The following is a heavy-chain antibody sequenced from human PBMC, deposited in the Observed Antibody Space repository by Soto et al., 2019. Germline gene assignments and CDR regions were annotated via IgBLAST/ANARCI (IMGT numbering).Heavy chain of an antibody. V-gene: IGHV3-23*01. Sequence: GGSLRLSCAASGFTFSSYAMSWVRQAPGKGLEWVSAISGSGGSTYYADSVKGRFTISRDNSKNTLYLQMNSLRAEDTAVYYSAKEAVVVPAAPSVDNWFDPWGQGTLVTVSS. CDR2: ISGSGGST. D-gene: IGHD2-2*01. J-gene: IGHJ5*02. CDR3: AKEAVVVPAAPSVDNWFDP. CDR1: GFTFSSYA.